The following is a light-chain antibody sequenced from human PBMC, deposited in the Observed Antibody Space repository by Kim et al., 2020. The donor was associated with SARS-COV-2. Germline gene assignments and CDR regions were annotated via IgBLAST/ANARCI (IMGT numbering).Light chain of an antibody. V-gene: IGLV4-69*01. J-gene: IGLJ2*01. CDR1: SGHSSSA. CDR3: QTWGTGSRGV. CDR2: LNSDGSH. Sequence: VKLTCTLGSGHSSSAIAWHQQQPEKGPRYLMKLNSDGSHSKGDGIPDRFSGSSSGAERYLTISSLQSEDEADYYCQTWGTGSRGVFGGGTQLTVL.